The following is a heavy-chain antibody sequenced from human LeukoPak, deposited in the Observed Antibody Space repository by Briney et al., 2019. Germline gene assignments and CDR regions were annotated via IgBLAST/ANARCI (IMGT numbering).Heavy chain of an antibody. D-gene: IGHD3-10*01. CDR2: INAGNGNT. CDR1: GYTFTIYA. V-gene: IGHV1-3*01. J-gene: IGHJ4*02. CDR3: ARDNRMVRGAIISPLGY. Sequence: ASVTVSFTASGYTFTIYAMHWVRQAPGQRMEWMGWINAGNGNTKYSQKFQGRVTITRDTSASTAYMELSSLRSEDTAVYYCARDNRMVRGAIISPLGYWGQGTLVTVSS.